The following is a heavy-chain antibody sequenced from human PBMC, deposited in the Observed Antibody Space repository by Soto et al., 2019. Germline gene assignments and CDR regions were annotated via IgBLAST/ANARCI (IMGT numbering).Heavy chain of an antibody. Sequence: GGSLRLSCAASGFTFSSYWMHWVRQAPGKGLVWVSRINSDGSSTSYADSVKGRFTISRDNAKNTLYLQMNSLRAEDTAVYYCAREVELADRPLTVYYYYYGMDVWGQGTTVTVSS. CDR3: AREVELADRPLTVYYYYYGMDV. D-gene: IGHD6-6*01. CDR1: GFTFSSYW. CDR2: INSDGSST. V-gene: IGHV3-74*01. J-gene: IGHJ6*02.